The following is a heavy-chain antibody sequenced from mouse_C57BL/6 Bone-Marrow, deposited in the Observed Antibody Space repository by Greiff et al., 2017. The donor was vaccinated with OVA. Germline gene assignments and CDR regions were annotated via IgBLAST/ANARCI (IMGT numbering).Heavy chain of an antibody. Sequence: QVQLQQSGSELRSPGSSVKLSCKDFDSEVFPIAYMSWVRQKPGHGFEWIGGILPSIGSTIYGEKFEDKATLDADTLSNTAYLELNSLTSEDSAIYYSARSITTVVATDVWGTGTTVTVSS. CDR3: ARSITTVVATDV. CDR1: DSEVFPIAY. V-gene: IGHV15-2*01. D-gene: IGHD1-1*01. J-gene: IGHJ1*03. CDR2: ILPSIGST.